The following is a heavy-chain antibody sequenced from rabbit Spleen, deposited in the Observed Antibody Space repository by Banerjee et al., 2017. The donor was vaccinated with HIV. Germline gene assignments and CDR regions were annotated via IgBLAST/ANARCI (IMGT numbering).Heavy chain of an antibody. J-gene: IGHJ4*01. CDR3: ARDYNSGWDL. V-gene: IGHV1S47*01. CDR1: GFDFSRFG. Sequence: QEQLVESGGGLVQPGGSLTLSCKASGFDFSRFGVSWVRQAPGKGLEWIGSIDPVFGIANYANWVNGRFTISRDNAQNTVDLQINSLTVADTATYFCARDYNSGWDLWGPGTLVTVS. D-gene: IGHD4-1*01. CDR2: IDPVFGIA.